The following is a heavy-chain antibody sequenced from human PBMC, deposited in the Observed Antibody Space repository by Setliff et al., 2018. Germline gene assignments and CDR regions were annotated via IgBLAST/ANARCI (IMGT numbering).Heavy chain of an antibody. V-gene: IGHV4-39*07. CDR1: GGSISSSSYY. Sequence: LSLTCTVSGGSISSSSYYWGWIRQPPGKGLEWIGSIYYSGSTYYNPPLKSRVTISVDTSKNQFSLKLSSVTAADMAVYYCARGLNTESWTPLYWSPGTLVTVSS. CDR2: IYYSGST. D-gene: IGHD2-15*01. CDR3: ARGLNTESWTPLY. J-gene: IGHJ4*02.